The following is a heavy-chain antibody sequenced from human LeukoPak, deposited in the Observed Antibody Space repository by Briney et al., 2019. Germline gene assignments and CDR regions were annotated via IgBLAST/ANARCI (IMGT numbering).Heavy chain of an antibody. D-gene: IGHD3-22*01. J-gene: IGHJ4*02. V-gene: IGHV3-20*04. CDR2: INWNGGST. Sequence: GGSLRLSCAASGFTFDDYGMSWVRQVPGKGLEWVSGINWNGGSTGNADSVKGRFTISRDNAKNSLYLQMSSLRAEDTAVYYCAREVHMGTYYYDSSGYFDYWGQGTLVTVSS. CDR1: GFTFDDYG. CDR3: AREVHMGTYYYDSSGYFDY.